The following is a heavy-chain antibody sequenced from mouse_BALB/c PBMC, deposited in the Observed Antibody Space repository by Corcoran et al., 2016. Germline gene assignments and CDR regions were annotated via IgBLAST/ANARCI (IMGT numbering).Heavy chain of an antibody. D-gene: IGHD4-1*01. J-gene: IGHJ3*01. V-gene: IGHV14-3*02. CDR1: GFNIKYTY. CDR3: AREGTGLAWFAY. Sequence: EVQLQQSGAELVKPGASVKLSCTASGFNIKYTYMHWVKQRPEQGLEWIGRIDPANGNTKYDPKFQGKATITADTSSNTAYLQLSSLTSEDTAVYYCAREGTGLAWFAYWGQGTLVTVSA. CDR2: IDPANGNT.